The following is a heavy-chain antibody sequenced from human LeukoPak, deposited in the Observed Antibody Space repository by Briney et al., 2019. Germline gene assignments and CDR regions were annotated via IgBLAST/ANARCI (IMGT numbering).Heavy chain of an antibody. CDR3: ARLRYCSGGSCFHYYYYHYMDV. V-gene: IGHV4-39*07. Sequence: PSETLSLTCTVSGGSISSSSYYWSWIRQPPGKGLEWIGEINHSGSTNYNPSLKSRVTISVDTSKNQFSLKLSSVTAADTAVYYCARLRYCSGGSCFHYYYYHYMDVWGKGTTVTVSS. D-gene: IGHD2-15*01. CDR2: INHSGST. CDR1: GGSISSSSYY. J-gene: IGHJ6*03.